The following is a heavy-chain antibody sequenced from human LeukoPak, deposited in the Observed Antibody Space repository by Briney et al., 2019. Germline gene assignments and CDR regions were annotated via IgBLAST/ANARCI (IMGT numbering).Heavy chain of an antibody. V-gene: IGHV3-30*04. D-gene: IGHD3-22*01. Sequence: GGSLRLSCAASGFTFSSYAMHWVRQAPGKGLEWVAVISYDGSNKYYADSVKGRFTISRDNSKNTLYLQMNCLRAEDTAVYYCAGGRTYYYDSSGYYYWGQGTLVTVSS. CDR3: AGGRTYYYDSSGYYY. J-gene: IGHJ4*02. CDR1: GFTFSSYA. CDR2: ISYDGSNK.